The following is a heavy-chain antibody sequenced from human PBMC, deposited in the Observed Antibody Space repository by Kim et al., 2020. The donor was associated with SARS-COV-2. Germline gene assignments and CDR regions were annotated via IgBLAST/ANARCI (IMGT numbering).Heavy chain of an antibody. Sequence: SETLSLTCAVYGGSFSGYYWSWIRQPPGKGLEWIGEINHSGSTNYNPSLKSRVTISVDTSKNQFSLKLSSVTAADTAVYYCARGGSSWYWSANYYYYYGMDVWGQGTTVTVSS. CDR1: GGSFSGYY. CDR2: INHSGST. CDR3: ARGGSSWYWSANYYYYYGMDV. V-gene: IGHV4-34*01. J-gene: IGHJ6*02. D-gene: IGHD6-13*01.